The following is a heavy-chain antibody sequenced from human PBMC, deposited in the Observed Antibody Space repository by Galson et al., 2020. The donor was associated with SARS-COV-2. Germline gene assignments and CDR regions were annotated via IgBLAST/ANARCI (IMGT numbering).Heavy chain of an antibody. D-gene: IGHD6-19*01. Sequence: GGSLRLSCPASGFTFSSYAMHWVRQAPGKGLEYVSAISSNGGSTYYADSVKGRFTISRDNSKNTLYLQMSSLRAEDTAVYYCVKGSSSGWYGMDVWGQGTTVTVSS. CDR1: GFTFSSYA. CDR3: VKGSSSGWYGMDV. J-gene: IGHJ6*02. V-gene: IGHV3-64D*08. CDR2: ISSNGGST.